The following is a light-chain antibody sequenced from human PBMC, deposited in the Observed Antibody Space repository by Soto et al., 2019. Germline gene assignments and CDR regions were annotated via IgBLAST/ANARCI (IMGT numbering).Light chain of an antibody. CDR1: QSVSSY. V-gene: IGKV3-11*01. CDR3: QQRGNWPLT. J-gene: IGKJ4*01. Sequence: EIVLTQSPATLSLSPGERATLSCRASQSVSSYLAWYQQKPGQAPRLLMYDASNRTTGIPARFSGSGSGTDFTLTISSLEPEDFAVYSWQQRGNWPLTFGGGTKVEI. CDR2: DAS.